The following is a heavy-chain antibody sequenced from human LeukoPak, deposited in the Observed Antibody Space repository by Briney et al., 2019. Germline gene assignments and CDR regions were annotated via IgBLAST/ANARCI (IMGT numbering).Heavy chain of an antibody. CDR2: ISGSGGST. V-gene: IGHV3-23*01. Sequence: GGSLRLSCAASGFTFSSYAMSWVRQAPGKGLEWVSAISGSGGSTYYEDSVKGRFTISRDNSKNTLYLQMNSLRAEDTAVYYCAKHRGYGNCFAYWGQGTLVTVSS. CDR3: AKHRGYGNCFAY. J-gene: IGHJ4*02. D-gene: IGHD5-18*01. CDR1: GFTFSSYA.